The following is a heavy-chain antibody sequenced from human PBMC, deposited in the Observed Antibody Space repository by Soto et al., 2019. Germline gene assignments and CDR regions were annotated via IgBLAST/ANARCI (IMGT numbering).Heavy chain of an antibody. Sequence: SETLSLTCTVSGGSISSYYWSWIRQPPGKGLEWIGYIYYSGSTNYNPSLKSRVTISVDTSKNQFSLKLSSVTAADTAVYYCARGARGGDFDYWGQGSLVTVSS. J-gene: IGHJ4*02. D-gene: IGHD3-16*01. CDR2: IYYSGST. CDR3: ARGARGGDFDY. V-gene: IGHV4-59*01. CDR1: GGSISSYY.